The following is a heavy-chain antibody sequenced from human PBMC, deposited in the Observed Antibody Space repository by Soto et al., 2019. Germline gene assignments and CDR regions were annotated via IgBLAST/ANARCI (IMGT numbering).Heavy chain of an antibody. J-gene: IGHJ4*02. CDR3: ARDFPYSSSWYAGFDY. V-gene: IGHV4-4*07. CDR1: CGSISSYY. Sequence: PSETLSLTCTVSCGSISSYYWSWIRQPAGKGLEWIGRIYTSGSTNYNPSLKSRVTMSVDTSKNQFSLKLSSVTAADTAVYYCARDFPYSSSWYAGFDYWGQGSLVTVSS. D-gene: IGHD6-13*01. CDR2: IYTSGST.